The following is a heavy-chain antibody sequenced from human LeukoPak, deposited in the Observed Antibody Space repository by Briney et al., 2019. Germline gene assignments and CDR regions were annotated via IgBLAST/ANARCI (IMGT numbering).Heavy chain of an antibody. J-gene: IGHJ4*02. CDR1: GFNFRTYA. CDR2: ISSSGGNT. V-gene: IGHV3-23*01. D-gene: IGHD5-12*01. CDR3: AKCGFPGYGRTSDY. Sequence: GGSLRLSCAASGFNFRTYAMTWIRQAPGKGLEWVSVISSSGGNTHYADSVKGRFTISRDNSKNSLFLQMNSLRAEDTAVYYCAKCGFPGYGRTSDYWGQGTQVTVSS.